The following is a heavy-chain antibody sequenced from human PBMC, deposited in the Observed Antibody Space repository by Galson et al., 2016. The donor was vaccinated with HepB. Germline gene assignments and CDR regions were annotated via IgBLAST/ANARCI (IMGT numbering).Heavy chain of an antibody. D-gene: IGHD6-19*01. CDR1: GGSISSDYY. V-gene: IGHV4-39*01. Sequence: ETLSLTCIVSGGSISSDYYWGWIRQPPGRGLEWIGSIYYTESTYYNPSLESRVTISMDTSKNQFSLRLNSVAAADTGVYYCATGIVVAGKYYYYYMDVWGKGTTVTVSS. CDR3: ATGIVVAGKYYYYYMDV. CDR2: IYYTEST. J-gene: IGHJ6*03.